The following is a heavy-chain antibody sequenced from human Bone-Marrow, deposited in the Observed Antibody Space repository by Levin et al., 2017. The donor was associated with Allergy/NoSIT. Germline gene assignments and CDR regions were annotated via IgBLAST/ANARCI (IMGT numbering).Heavy chain of an antibody. CDR2: IYYSGST. J-gene: IGHJ4*02. D-gene: IGHD3-3*02. Sequence: SGGSLRLSCTVSGGSISSSSYYWGWIRQPPGKGLEWIGSIYYSGSTYYNPSLKSRVTISVDTSKNQFSLKLSSVTAADTAVYYCARLEHFWSGLLDYWGQGTLVTVSS. V-gene: IGHV4-39*01. CDR1: GGSISSSSYY. CDR3: ARLEHFWSGLLDY.